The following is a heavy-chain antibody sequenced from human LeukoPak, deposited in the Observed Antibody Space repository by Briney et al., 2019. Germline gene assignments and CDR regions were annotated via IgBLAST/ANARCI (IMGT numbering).Heavy chain of an antibody. J-gene: IGHJ5*02. D-gene: IGHD3-16*01. Sequence: GGSLRLSCTASGFTFSDYYMSWIRQAPGKGLEWLSYISTSGGSVSYADSVKGRFTISRDNAKNSVYLQIDSLRAEDTAMYYCARDRQFRLHDPWGQGILVTVSS. CDR1: GFTFSDYY. CDR3: ARDRQFRLHDP. CDR2: ISTSGGSV. V-gene: IGHV3-11*01.